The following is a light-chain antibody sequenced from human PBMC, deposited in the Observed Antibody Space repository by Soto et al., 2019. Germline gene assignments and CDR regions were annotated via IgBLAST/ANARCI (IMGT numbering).Light chain of an antibody. CDR1: RSISEW. Sequence: CRASRSISEWLAWYQQKPGKAPELMIFDASNLKSGVSSRFSGSESGTEDTLSMRTRKHDYAAPHYYLAPSRHAWRLGGGTKVDIK. CDR2: DAS. CDR3: LAPSRHAWR. J-gene: IGKJ4*02. V-gene: IGKV1-5*02.